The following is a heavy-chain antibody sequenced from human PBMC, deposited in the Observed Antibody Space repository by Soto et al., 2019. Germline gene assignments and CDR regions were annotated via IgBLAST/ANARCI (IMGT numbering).Heavy chain of an antibody. CDR2: ISYDGSNK. CDR3: VKDFRTVRWFGELSPEFYYYYYGMDV. Sequence: GGSLRLSCAASGFTFSSYAIHWVRQAPGKGLEWVAVISYDGSNKYYADSVKGRFTISRDNSKNTLYLQMSSLRAEDTAVYYCVKDFRTVRWFGELSPEFYYYYYGMDVWGQGTTVTVSS. V-gene: IGHV3-30*14. J-gene: IGHJ6*02. D-gene: IGHD3-10*01. CDR1: GFTFSSYA.